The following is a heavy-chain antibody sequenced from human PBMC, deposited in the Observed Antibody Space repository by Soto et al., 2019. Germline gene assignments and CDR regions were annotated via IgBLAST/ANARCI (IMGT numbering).Heavy chain of an antibody. CDR1: GFTVSSNY. J-gene: IGHJ4*02. V-gene: IGHV3-53*01. Sequence: LRLSCAASGFTVSSNYMSWVRQAPGKGLEWVSVIYSGGSTYYADSVKGRFTISRDNSKNTLYLQMNSLRAEDTAVYYCARETGPYYYDSSGLSSWGQGTLVTVSS. CDR3: ARETGPYYYDSSGLSS. D-gene: IGHD3-22*01. CDR2: IYSGGST.